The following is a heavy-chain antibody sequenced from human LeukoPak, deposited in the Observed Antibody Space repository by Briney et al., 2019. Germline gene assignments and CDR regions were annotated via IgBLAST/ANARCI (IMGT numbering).Heavy chain of an antibody. CDR1: GFTFSSYW. CDR2: IKQDVSEK. Sequence: GGSLRLSCAASGFTFSSYWMSWVRQAPGKGLEWVPNIKQDVSEKYYGGCVKGRFTISRDNAKNSLYLQMNSLRAEDTAVYYCARGGFYSSTWYNWLDPWGQGTLVTVSS. V-gene: IGHV3-7*01. J-gene: IGHJ5*02. D-gene: IGHD6-13*01. CDR3: ARGGFYSSTWYNWLDP.